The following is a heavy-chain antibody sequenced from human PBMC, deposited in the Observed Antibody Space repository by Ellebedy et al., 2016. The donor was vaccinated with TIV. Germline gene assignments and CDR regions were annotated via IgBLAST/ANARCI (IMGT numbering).Heavy chain of an antibody. CDR2: IYYTGST. V-gene: IGHV4-39*01. CDR3: ARQGPSITMVRGVNWFDP. J-gene: IGHJ5*02. Sequence: SETLSLTCSVSGGSISSSSHYWGWIRQPPGKGLEWIGSIYYTGSTYYNPSLKRRVTISVDTSKNQFSPNLNSLTAADTAVYYCARQGPSITMVRGVNWFDPWGQGTLVTVSS. D-gene: IGHD3-10*01. CDR1: GGSISSSSHY.